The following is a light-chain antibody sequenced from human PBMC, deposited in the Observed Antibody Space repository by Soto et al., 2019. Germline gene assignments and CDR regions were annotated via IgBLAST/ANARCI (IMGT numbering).Light chain of an antibody. CDR2: AAS. Sequence: DIQMTQSPSSLSASVGDRVTITCRASQSISSYLNWYQQKPGKAPKLLIYAASSLQSGVPSRFSGSGSGTDFTLTISSLQPEDFATYYGQQSYSTPPETFGQGTKVEIK. J-gene: IGKJ1*01. CDR1: QSISSY. CDR3: QQSYSTPPET. V-gene: IGKV1-39*01.